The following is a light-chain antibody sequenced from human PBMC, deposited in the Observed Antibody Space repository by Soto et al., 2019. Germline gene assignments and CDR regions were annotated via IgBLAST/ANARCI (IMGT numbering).Light chain of an antibody. J-gene: IGKJ4*02. CDR1: QSVGST. Sequence: EIFMTQSPATLSVFPGERVILSCRASQSVGSTLAWYQQKPGQAPRLLIRGASTRATGVPARFSGSGSGTEFTLTISSLQSEDSAVYYCQQYSSSLTFGGGTTLEIK. CDR2: GAS. CDR3: QQYSSSLT. V-gene: IGKV3-15*01.